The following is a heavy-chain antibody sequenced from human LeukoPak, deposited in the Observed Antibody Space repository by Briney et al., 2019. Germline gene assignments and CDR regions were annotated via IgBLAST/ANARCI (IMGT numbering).Heavy chain of an antibody. D-gene: IGHD3-10*01. CDR1: GYTFTGYY. J-gene: IGHJ5*02. Sequence: GASVKVSCKASGYTFTGYYMHWVRQAPGQGLEWMGWISAYNGNTNYAQKLQSRVTMTTDTSTSTAYMELRSLRSDDTAVYYCARPSRTSYDKFHFDPWGQGTLVTVSS. V-gene: IGHV1-18*04. CDR3: ARPSRTSYDKFHFDP. CDR2: ISAYNGNT.